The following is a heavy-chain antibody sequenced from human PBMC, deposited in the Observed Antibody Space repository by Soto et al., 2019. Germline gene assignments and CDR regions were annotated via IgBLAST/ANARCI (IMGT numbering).Heavy chain of an antibody. V-gene: IGHV1-69*02. CDR3: ATGVTELDYYYGMDV. CDR1: GGTFSSYT. Sequence: QVQLVQSGAEVKKPGSSVKVSCKASGGTFSSYTISWVRQAPGQGLEWMGRIIPILGIANYAQKFQGRVTLAASKSTSSGHLELSSLRSEDTAVYYGATGVTELDYYYGMDVWGQGTTVTVCS. J-gene: IGHJ6*02. D-gene: IGHD2-21*02. CDR2: IIPILGIA.